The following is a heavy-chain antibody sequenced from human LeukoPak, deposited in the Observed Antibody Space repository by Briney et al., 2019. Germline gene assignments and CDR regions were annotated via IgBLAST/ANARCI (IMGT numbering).Heavy chain of an antibody. J-gene: IGHJ4*02. CDR1: GHFISSAYC. CDR2: IYHSGDT. Sequence: PSETLSLTCGVSGHFISSAYCWGWIRQPPGQGLEWIGNIYHSGDTYYNPSLKSRVTISVDTSNNQFSLKLSSVTAADTAMYYCARDQGLGGGFDYWGQGTLVTVSS. CDR3: ARDQGLGGGFDY. D-gene: IGHD3-16*01. V-gene: IGHV4-38-2*02.